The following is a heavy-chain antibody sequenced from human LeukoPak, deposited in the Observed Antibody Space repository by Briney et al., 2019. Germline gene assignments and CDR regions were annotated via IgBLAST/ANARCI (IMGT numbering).Heavy chain of an antibody. V-gene: IGHV3-23*01. D-gene: IGHD3-10*01. CDR2: IGGSGGST. Sequence: PGGSLRLSCAASGFTVSSNYMSWVRQAPGKGLEWVSAIGGSGGSTYYADSVKGRFTISRDNSKNTLYLQMNSLRAEDAAVYYCAKETYPIIAGEFDYWGQGTLVTVSS. CDR1: GFTVSSNY. CDR3: AKETYPIIAGEFDY. J-gene: IGHJ4*02.